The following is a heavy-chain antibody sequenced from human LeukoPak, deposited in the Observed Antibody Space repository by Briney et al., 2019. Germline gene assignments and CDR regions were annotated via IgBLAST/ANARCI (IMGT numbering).Heavy chain of an antibody. D-gene: IGHD3-3*01. Sequence: ASVKVSCKASGYTFTSYGISWVRQAPGQGLEWMGWISAYNGNTNYAQKLQGRVTMTTDTSTSTAYMELGSLRSDDTAVYYCARARGYFGVVPTRDYYYMDVWGKGTTVTVSS. V-gene: IGHV1-18*01. J-gene: IGHJ6*03. CDR2: ISAYNGNT. CDR1: GYTFTSYG. CDR3: ARARGYFGVVPTRDYYYMDV.